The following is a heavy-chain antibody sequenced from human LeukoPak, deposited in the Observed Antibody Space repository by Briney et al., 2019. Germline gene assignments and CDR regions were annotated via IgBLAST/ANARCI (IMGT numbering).Heavy chain of an antibody. J-gene: IGHJ6*03. CDR1: GFTFDDYT. CDR2: ISWDGGST. CDR3: AKEASGYYMDV. D-gene: IGHD2-15*01. Sequence: GGSLRLSCAASGFTFDDYTMHWVRQAPGKGLEWVSLISWDGGSTYYADSVKGRFTISRDNSKNFLYLQMNSLRTEGTALYYCAKEASGYYMDVWGKGTTVTVSS. V-gene: IGHV3-43*01.